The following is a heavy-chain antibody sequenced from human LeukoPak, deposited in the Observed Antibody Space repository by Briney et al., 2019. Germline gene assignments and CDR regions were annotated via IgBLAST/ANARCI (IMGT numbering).Heavy chain of an antibody. Sequence: ASLKVSCMASGYTFTGYHMHWVRQAPGQGLEWLGWINPNSGDTSYAQKFQGRVTMTRDTSISTAYMELSSLRSDDTAVYYCAKTDARSSSYYDTLDYWGQGTLATVSS. CDR3: AKTDARSSSYYDTLDY. D-gene: IGHD1-26*01. V-gene: IGHV1-2*02. CDR1: GYTFTGYH. J-gene: IGHJ4*02. CDR2: INPNSGDT.